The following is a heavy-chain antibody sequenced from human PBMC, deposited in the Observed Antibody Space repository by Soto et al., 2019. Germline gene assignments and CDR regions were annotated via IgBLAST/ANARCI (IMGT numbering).Heavy chain of an antibody. CDR2: IWYDGSNK. J-gene: IGHJ4*02. V-gene: IGHV3-33*01. D-gene: IGHD3-3*01. CDR1: GFTFSSYG. CDR3: ARDSTIFGVVIYYFDY. Sequence: GSLRLSCAASGFTFSSYGMHWVRQAPGKGLEWVAVIWYDGSNKYYADSVKGRFTISRDNSKNTLYLQMNSLRAEDTAVYYCARDSTIFGVVIYYFDYWGQGTLVTVSS.